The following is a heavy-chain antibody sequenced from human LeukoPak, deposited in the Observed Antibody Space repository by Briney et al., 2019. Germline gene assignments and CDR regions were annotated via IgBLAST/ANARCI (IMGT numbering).Heavy chain of an antibody. CDR3: AKETRGSYSDY. J-gene: IGHJ4*02. D-gene: IGHD5-12*01. Sequence: PGGSLRLSXAASGFTFCSSGMHWVRQPPGKGLEWVAFISYDGSNRYYADSVKGRFTISRDNSKNTLYLQMNSLRAEDTAVYYCAKETRGSYSDYWGQGTLVTVSS. V-gene: IGHV3-30*02. CDR1: GFTFCSSG. CDR2: ISYDGSNR.